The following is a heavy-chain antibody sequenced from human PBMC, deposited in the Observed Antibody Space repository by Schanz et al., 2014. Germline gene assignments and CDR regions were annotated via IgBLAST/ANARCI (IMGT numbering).Heavy chain of an antibody. V-gene: IGHV4-61*02. CDR1: GGSISSGSYY. CDR2: IYTSGST. J-gene: IGHJ3*02. D-gene: IGHD2-2*01. CDR3: ARDVGGCSSSTSCYAFEI. Sequence: QVQLQESGPGLVKPSQTLSLTCTVSGGSISSGSYYWSWIRQPAGKGLEWIGCIYTSGSTNNNPSPKRRSHRVKTTSKNHFTRELTSGTAADTAVYYCARDVGGCSSSTSCYAFEIWGQGTMVTVSS.